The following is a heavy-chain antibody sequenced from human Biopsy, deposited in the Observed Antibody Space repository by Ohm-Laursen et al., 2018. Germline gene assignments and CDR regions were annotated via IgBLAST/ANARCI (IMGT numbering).Heavy chain of an antibody. CDR1: GYSIIPSGPVN. D-gene: IGHD2/OR15-2a*01. J-gene: IGHJ4*02. CDR3: ARGMRTTGWPYFDY. V-gene: IGHV4-61*01. CDR2: IYSGGNT. Sequence: TLSLTCTLSGYSIIPSGPVNWSWIRQPPGQGLQYIGFIYSGGNTNYNPSLRSRVTMSVDTSKNQFSLRLNSVTAADTAVYYCARGMRTTGWPYFDYWGQGILVTVSS.